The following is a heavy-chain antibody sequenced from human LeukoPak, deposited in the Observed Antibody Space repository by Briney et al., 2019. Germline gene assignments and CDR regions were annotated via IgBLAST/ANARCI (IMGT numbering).Heavy chain of an antibody. Sequence: GRSLRLSCVASGFTFSSYGMHWVRQTPGKGLEWVAVIWYDGNNKYYGDSVKGRFTISRDNSKNTLYLQMDRLRVEDTAVYYCARGRGRGWYPAEYCGQGTLVTVSS. CDR2: IWYDGNNK. J-gene: IGHJ4*02. CDR1: GFTFSSYG. D-gene: IGHD6-19*01. V-gene: IGHV3-33*01. CDR3: ARGRGRGWYPAEY.